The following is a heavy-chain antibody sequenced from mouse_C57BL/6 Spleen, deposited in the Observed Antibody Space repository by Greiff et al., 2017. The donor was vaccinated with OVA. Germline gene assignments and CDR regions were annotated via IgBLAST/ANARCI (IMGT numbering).Heavy chain of an antibody. D-gene: IGHD1-1*01. V-gene: IGHV14-3*01. CDR1: GFNIKNTY. Sequence: DVQLQESVAELVRPGASVKLSCTASGFNIKNTYMHWVKQRPEQGLEWIGRIDPANGNTKYAPKFQGKATITADTSSTTAYLQLSSLTSEDTAIYYGASGSTVVAENWYFDGWGTGTTVTVSS. J-gene: IGHJ1*03. CDR3: ASGSTVVAENWYFDG. CDR2: IDPANGNT.